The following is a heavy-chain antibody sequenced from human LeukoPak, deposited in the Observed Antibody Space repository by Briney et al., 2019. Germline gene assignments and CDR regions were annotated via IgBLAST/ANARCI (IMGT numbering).Heavy chain of an antibody. CDR3: ARDQLTIFGVVTDY. CDR1: GYTFTSYD. V-gene: IGHV1-8*03. Sequence: ASVKVSCKASGYTFTSYDINWVRQATGQGLEWMGWMNPNSGNTGYAQKFQGRVTITRNTSISTAYMELSSLRSEDTAVYYCARDQLTIFGVVTDYWGQGTQVTVSS. D-gene: IGHD3-3*01. CDR2: MNPNSGNT. J-gene: IGHJ4*02.